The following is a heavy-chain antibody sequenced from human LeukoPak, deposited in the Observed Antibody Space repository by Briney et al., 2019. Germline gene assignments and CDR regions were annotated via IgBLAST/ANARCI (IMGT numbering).Heavy chain of an antibody. D-gene: IGHD4-23*01. CDR2: ISSSSSYI. Sequence: PGGSLRLSCAASGFTFSSYSMNWVRQAPGKGLEWVSSISSSSSYIYYADSVKGRFTISRDNAKNSLYLQMNSLRAEDTAVYYCARDPGGPLSTFDYWGQGTLVTVSS. J-gene: IGHJ4*02. V-gene: IGHV3-21*04. CDR1: GFTFSSYS. CDR3: ARDPGGPLSTFDY.